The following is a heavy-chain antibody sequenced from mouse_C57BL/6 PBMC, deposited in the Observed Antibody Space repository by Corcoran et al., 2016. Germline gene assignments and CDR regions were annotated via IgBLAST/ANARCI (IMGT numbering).Heavy chain of an antibody. Sequence: QIQLVQSGPKLKKPGETVKISCKASGYTFTTYGMRWVKQAPGKGLKWMGWINTYSGVPTYADDFKGRFAFSLETSASTAYLQINNLKNEDTATYFCARANWVHWGQGTTLTVSS. CDR3: ARANWVH. J-gene: IGHJ2*01. D-gene: IGHD4-1*01. V-gene: IGHV9-3*01. CDR1: GYTFTTYG. CDR2: INTYSGVP.